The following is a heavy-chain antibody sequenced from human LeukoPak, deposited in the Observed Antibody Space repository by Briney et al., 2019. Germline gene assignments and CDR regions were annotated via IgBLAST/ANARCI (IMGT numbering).Heavy chain of an antibody. CDR1: GFTFSTYG. Sequence: QPGGSLRLSCAASGFTFSTYGMHWVRQAPGKGLEWVALISYDGGKKYHADSVKGRFAISRDNSKNTVYLQMNSLRAEDTAVYYCARDGRGRIVGATGDYWGQGTLVTVSS. CDR2: ISYDGGKK. J-gene: IGHJ4*02. CDR3: ARDGRGRIVGATGDY. V-gene: IGHV3-30*03. D-gene: IGHD1-26*01.